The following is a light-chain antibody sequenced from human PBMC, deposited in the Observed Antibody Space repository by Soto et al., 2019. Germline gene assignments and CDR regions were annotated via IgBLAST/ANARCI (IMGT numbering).Light chain of an antibody. Sequence: EIVLTQSPGTLSLSPGERATLSCRASQSVISTYLAWYQQKPGQAPRLLIYGASSRATVIPDRFSGSGSGTDCTLTISRLEPEDFAVYYCQQYRDSLGTFGQGTKVEIK. CDR1: QSVISTY. V-gene: IGKV3-20*01. CDR3: QQYRDSLGT. J-gene: IGKJ1*01. CDR2: GAS.